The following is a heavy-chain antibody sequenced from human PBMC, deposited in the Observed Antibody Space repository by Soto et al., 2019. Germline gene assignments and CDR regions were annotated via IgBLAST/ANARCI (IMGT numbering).Heavy chain of an antibody. CDR3: ARDLRRRVRGLDY. J-gene: IGHJ4*02. CDR2: ISYDGIDE. Sequence: QVQLVESGGGVVQPGTSLRLSCAASGFTFSTYAMHWVRQAPGKGLEWVAVISYDGIDEYFADSVRGRFTISRDNSKDTLYLQMNSLRAEDTAVYYCARDLRRRVRGLDYWGQGTLVTVSS. CDR1: GFTFSTYA. D-gene: IGHD3-10*01. V-gene: IGHV3-30-3*01.